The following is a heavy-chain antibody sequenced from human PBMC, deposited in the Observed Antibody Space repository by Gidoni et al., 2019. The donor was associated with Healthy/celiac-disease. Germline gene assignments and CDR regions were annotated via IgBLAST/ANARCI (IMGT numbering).Heavy chain of an antibody. CDR2: INHSGST. CDR3: ARGPTYYYDSSGERAFDY. Sequence: QVQLQQWGAGLLKPSETLSLTCAVYVGPFSGYYWSWIRQPPGKGLEWIGEINHSGSTNYNPSLKSRVTISVDTSKNQFSLKLSSVTAADTAVYYCARGPTYYYDSSGERAFDYWGQGTLVTVSS. D-gene: IGHD3-22*01. V-gene: IGHV4-34*01. J-gene: IGHJ4*02. CDR1: VGPFSGYY.